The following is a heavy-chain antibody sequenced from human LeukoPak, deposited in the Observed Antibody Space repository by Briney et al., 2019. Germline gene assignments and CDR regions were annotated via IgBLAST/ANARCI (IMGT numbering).Heavy chain of an antibody. Sequence: SVKVSCKASGGTFSSYAISWVRQAPGQGLEWMGRIIPILGIANYAQKFQGRVTITADKSTSTAYMELSSLRSEDTAVYYCARERFLEWLYYYYYGMDVWGQGTTVTVSS. J-gene: IGHJ6*02. CDR3: ARERFLEWLYYYYYGMDV. CDR2: IIPILGIA. CDR1: GGTFSSYA. D-gene: IGHD3-3*01. V-gene: IGHV1-69*04.